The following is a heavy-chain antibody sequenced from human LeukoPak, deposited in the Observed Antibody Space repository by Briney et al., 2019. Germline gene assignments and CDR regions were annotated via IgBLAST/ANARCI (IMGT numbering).Heavy chain of an antibody. Sequence: ASVKVSCKASGYTFTSYGISWVRQATGQGLEWMGWMNPNSGNTGYAQKFQGRVTMTRNTSISTAYMELSSLRSEDTAVYYCGSSGVQDDAFDIWGQGTMVTVSS. CDR2: MNPNSGNT. V-gene: IGHV1-8*02. D-gene: IGHD3-10*01. J-gene: IGHJ3*02. CDR1: GYTFTSYG. CDR3: GSSGVQDDAFDI.